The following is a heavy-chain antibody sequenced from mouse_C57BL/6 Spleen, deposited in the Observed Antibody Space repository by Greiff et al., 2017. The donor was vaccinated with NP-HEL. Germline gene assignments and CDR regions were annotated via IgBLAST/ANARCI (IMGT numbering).Heavy chain of an antibody. V-gene: IGHV1-15*01. D-gene: IGHD2-3*01. J-gene: IGHJ3*01. Sequence: QVQLKESGAELVRPGASVTLSCKASGYTFTDYEMHWVKQTPVHGLEWIGAIDPETGGTAYNQKFKGKAILTADKSSSTAYMELRSLTSEDSAVYYCTNDGYYDGFAYWGQGTLVTVSA. CDR2: IDPETGGT. CDR3: TNDGYYDGFAY. CDR1: GYTFTDYE.